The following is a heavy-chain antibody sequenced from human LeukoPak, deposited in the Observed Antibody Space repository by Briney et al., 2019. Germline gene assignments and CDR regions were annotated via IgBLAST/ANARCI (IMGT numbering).Heavy chain of an antibody. J-gene: IGHJ4*02. CDR1: GFTFSSYS. CDR2: ISSSSSYI. CDR3: ARDTVDTAMVFDY. D-gene: IGHD5-18*01. V-gene: IGHV3-21*01. Sequence: GGSLRLSCAASGFTFSSYSMNWVRQAPGKGLEWVSSISSSSSYIYYADSVKGRFTISSDNAKNSLYLQMNSLRAEDTAVYYCARDTVDTAMVFDYWGQGTLVTVSS.